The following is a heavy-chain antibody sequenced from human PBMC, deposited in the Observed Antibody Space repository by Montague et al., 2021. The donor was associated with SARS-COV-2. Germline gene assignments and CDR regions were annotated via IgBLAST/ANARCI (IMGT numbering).Heavy chain of an antibody. V-gene: IGHV4-4*07. CDR2: ISSSGGI. D-gene: IGHD5-12*01. CDR3: ARQYIGYNRRFDY. J-gene: IGHJ4*02. CDR1: GSLSGYY. Sequence: SETLSLTCTVSGSLSGYYWTWIRQSAGKGLEWIGRISSSGGIDYXASLKSRVTMSLDTSKIQLSLKLSSVTAADTAVYYCARQYIGYNRRFDYWGQGALVTVSP.